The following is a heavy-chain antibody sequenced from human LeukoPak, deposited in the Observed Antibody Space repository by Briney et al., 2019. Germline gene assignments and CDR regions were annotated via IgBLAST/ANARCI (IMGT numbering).Heavy chain of an antibody. Sequence: GGSLRLSCAASGFTFSDYYMSWIRQAPGKGLEWVSYISSSGSTIYYADSVKGRFTISRDNAKNSLYLQMNSLRAEDTAVYYCAREGYSGTYRAFYFDYWGQGTLVTVSS. V-gene: IGHV3-11*04. J-gene: IGHJ4*02. CDR2: ISSSGSTI. CDR3: AREGYSGTYRAFYFDY. CDR1: GFTFSDYY. D-gene: IGHD1-26*01.